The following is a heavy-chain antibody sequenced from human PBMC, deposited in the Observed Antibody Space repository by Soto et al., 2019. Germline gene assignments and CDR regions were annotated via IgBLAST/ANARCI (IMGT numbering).Heavy chain of an antibody. CDR1: GFTFSTYT. CDR2: INAPGIPT. Sequence: DVQLLESGGHLVQTGGSLRLSCAASGFTFSTYTMNWVRQAPGKGLEWVSGINAPGIPTYYAASVKGRFTVSRDNSKKMLFLQRNSLRDEDTAVYYCAKDRHHDCIWTFDSWGPGTLVTVSS. V-gene: IGHV3-23*01. J-gene: IGHJ4*02. D-gene: IGHD3-9*01. CDR3: AKDRHHDCIWTFDS.